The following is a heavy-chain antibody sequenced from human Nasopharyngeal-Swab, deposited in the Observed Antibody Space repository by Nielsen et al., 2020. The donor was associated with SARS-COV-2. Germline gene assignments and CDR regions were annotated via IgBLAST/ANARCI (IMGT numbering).Heavy chain of an antibody. V-gene: IGHV3-30*18. J-gene: IGHJ6*03. CDR1: GFTFSSYG. Sequence: GGSLRLSCAASGFTFSSYGMHWVRQAPGKGLGWVAVISYDGSNKYYADSVKGRFTISRDNSKNTLYLQMNSLRAEDTAVYYCAKGDSSNWSDYYMDVWGKGTTVTVSS. CDR2: ISYDGSNK. CDR3: AKGDSSNWSDYYMDV. D-gene: IGHD6-13*01.